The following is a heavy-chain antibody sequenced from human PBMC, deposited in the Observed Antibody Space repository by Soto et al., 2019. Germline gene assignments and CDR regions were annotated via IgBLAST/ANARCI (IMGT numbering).Heavy chain of an antibody. CDR3: ATPGYSYGPFEY. CDR2: IIPIFGTA. Sequence: QVQLVQSGAEVKKPGSSVKVSCKASGGTFGSYAISWVQQAPGQGLEWMGGIIPIFGTANYAQKFQGRVTITADESTSTAYMELSSLRSEDTAVYYCATPGYSYGPFEYWGQGTLVTVSS. CDR1: GGTFGSYA. V-gene: IGHV1-69*12. D-gene: IGHD5-18*01. J-gene: IGHJ4*02.